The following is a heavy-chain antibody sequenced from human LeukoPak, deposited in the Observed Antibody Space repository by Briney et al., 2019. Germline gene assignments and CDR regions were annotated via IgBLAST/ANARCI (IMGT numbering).Heavy chain of an antibody. CDR1: GFTFSSYA. D-gene: IGHD6-13*01. Sequence: GGSLRLSCAASGFTFSSYAMSWVRQAPGKGLEWVSAISGSGGSTYYADSVKGRFTISRDNSKNTLYLQMNSLRAEDTAVYYCVNGYSSSWYVLYFQHWGQGTLVTVSS. CDR2: ISGSGGST. J-gene: IGHJ1*01. V-gene: IGHV3-23*01. CDR3: VNGYSSSWYVLYFQH.